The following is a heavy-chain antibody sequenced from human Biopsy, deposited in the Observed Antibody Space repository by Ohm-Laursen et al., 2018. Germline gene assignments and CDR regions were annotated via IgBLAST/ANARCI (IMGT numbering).Heavy chain of an antibody. CDR1: GFTFDDYA. Sequence: SLRLSCTASGFTFDDYAMHWVRQAPGKDLEWVSGISWNSDSIGYADSVKGRFTISRDNAKKSLYLQMNSLRAEDTAVYYCASRGYTDGDYDYWGQGTLVTVSS. D-gene: IGHD5-18*01. CDR2: ISWNSDSI. J-gene: IGHJ4*02. V-gene: IGHV3-9*01. CDR3: ASRGYTDGDYDY.